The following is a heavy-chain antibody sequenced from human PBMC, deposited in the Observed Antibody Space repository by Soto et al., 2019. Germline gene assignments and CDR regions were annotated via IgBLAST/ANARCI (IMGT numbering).Heavy chain of an antibody. V-gene: IGHV3-23*01. CDR1: GFTFSSYA. J-gene: IGHJ3*02. Sequence: ESGGGLVQPGGSLRLSCAASGFTFSSYAMSWVRQAPGKGLEWVSAISGSGGSTYYADSVKGRFTISRDNSKNTLYLQMNSLRAEDTAVYYCAKDPIMITFGGVIAGHDAFDIWGQGTMVTVSS. CDR3: AKDPIMITFGGVIAGHDAFDI. D-gene: IGHD3-16*02. CDR2: ISGSGGST.